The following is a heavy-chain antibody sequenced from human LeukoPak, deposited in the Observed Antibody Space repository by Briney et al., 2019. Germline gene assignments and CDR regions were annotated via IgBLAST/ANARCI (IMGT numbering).Heavy chain of an antibody. Sequence: GGSLRLSCTASGFTFSSYWMSWVRQAPGKGLEWVANIKQDGSEKYYVDSVKGRFTISRDNAKNSLYLQMNSLRAEDTAVYYCARDFNISEYDFWSGPSEISFDYWGQGNLVTVSS. J-gene: IGHJ4*02. CDR2: IKQDGSEK. D-gene: IGHD3-3*01. V-gene: IGHV3-7*01. CDR3: ARDFNISEYDFWSGPSEISFDY. CDR1: GFTFSSYW.